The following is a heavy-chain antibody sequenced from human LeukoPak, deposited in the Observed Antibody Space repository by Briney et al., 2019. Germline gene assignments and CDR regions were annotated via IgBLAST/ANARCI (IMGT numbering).Heavy chain of an antibody. D-gene: IGHD1-26*01. V-gene: IGHV1-3*01. Sequence: ASVKVSCKASGYTFTSYAVHWVRQAPGQRLEWMGWISAGNGNTKYSQNFQGRVTFISNTSATTAFMELSSLRSEDAAVYYCARDSGSGNNDYWGQGTLVTVSS. J-gene: IGHJ4*02. CDR2: ISAGNGNT. CDR3: ARDSGSGNNDY. CDR1: GYTFTSYA.